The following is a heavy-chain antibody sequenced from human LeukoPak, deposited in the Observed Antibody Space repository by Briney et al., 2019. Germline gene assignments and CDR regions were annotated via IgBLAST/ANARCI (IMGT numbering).Heavy chain of an antibody. CDR3: AKGLRWYPFDI. CDR1: GFTFSTYA. D-gene: IGHD4-23*01. V-gene: IGHV3-23*01. J-gene: IGHJ3*02. CDR2: ISGSGGST. Sequence: GGSLRLSCAASGFTFSTYAMSWVRQAPGKGLEWVSVISGSGGSTDYADSVKGRFTISRDNSKNTLYLQMNSLRVEDTAVYYCAKGLRWYPFDIWGQGTMVTVSS.